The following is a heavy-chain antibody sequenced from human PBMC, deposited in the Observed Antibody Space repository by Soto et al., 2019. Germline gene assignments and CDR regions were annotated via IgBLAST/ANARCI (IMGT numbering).Heavy chain of an antibody. CDR1: GYSFTSYW. V-gene: IGHV5-10-1*01. CDR2: IDPSDSYT. Sequence: GESLKISCKGSGYSFTSYWISWVRQMPGKGLEWMGRIDPSDSYTNYSPSFQGHVTISADKSISTAYLQWSSLKASDTAMYYCARLGVRYCSSTSCANYYYGMDVWGQGTTVTVSS. CDR3: ARLGVRYCSSTSCANYYYGMDV. J-gene: IGHJ6*02. D-gene: IGHD2-2*01.